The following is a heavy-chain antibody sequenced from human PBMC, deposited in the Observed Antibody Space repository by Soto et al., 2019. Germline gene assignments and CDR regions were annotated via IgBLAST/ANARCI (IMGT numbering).Heavy chain of an antibody. V-gene: IGHV1-69*12. D-gene: IGHD3-22*01. CDR3: ARDPGGHYGSSGYYDDAFDI. Sequence: QVQLVQSGAEVKKPGSSVKVSCKASGGTFSSYAISWVRQAPGQGLEWMGGIIPIFGTANYAQKFQGRVTITADESTSTAYMELSSLRSEDTAVYYCARDPGGHYGSSGYYDDAFDIWGQGTMVTVSS. CDR1: GGTFSSYA. J-gene: IGHJ3*02. CDR2: IIPIFGTA.